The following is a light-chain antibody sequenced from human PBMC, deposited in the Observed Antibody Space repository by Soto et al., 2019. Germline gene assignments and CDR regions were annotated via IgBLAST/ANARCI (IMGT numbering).Light chain of an antibody. Sequence: TELTQSPATLSISPGERATLSCRASQNVGTNLAWYQQKPGQAPRLLIYGASTRAFGLPARFTGSGSGTEFALTITSLQSEDIATYYCQQSYSIPRTFGQGTKLEIK. CDR2: GAS. V-gene: IGKV3-15*01. CDR3: QQSYSIPRT. J-gene: IGKJ2*01. CDR1: QNVGTN.